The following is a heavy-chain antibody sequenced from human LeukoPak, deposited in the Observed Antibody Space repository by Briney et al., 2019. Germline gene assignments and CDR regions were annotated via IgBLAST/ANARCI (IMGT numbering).Heavy chain of an antibody. CDR2: IYYSGTT. Sequence: SETLSLTCTVSGGSISSGDYYWSWIRQPPGKGLEWIGYIYYSGTTYYNPSLKSRVTISVDTSKNQFSLKLNSVTAADTAVYYCARKRYDDPYFFDYWGQGTLVTVSS. CDR1: GGSISSGDYY. J-gene: IGHJ4*02. D-gene: IGHD3-16*01. CDR3: ARKRYDDPYFFDY. V-gene: IGHV4-30-4*01.